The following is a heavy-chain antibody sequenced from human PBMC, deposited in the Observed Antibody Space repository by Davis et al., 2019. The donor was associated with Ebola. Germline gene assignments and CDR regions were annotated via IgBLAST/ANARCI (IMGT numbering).Heavy chain of an antibody. Sequence: GESLKISCAASGFTFSSYSMNWVRQAPGKGLEWIAFISSGGDDRYYADSVRGRFTVSRDNAKYSLFLQLNSLRDEDTAQYYYARDAEDGSGNWFFDFRGRGALVTVSP. CDR2: ISSGGDDR. CDR1: GFTFSSYS. V-gene: IGHV3-48*02. J-gene: IGHJ2*01. CDR3: ARDAEDGSGNWFFDF. D-gene: IGHD5-24*01.